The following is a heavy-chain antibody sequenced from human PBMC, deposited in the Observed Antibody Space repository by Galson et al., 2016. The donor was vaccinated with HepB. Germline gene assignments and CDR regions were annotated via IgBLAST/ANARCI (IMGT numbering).Heavy chain of an antibody. J-gene: IGHJ4*02. V-gene: IGHV3-74*01. CDR2: INSDGTTT. Sequence: SLRLSCAAPGFNFNRYWMHWVRQVPGKGLVWVSRINSDGTTTTYADSVKGRFTISRDNGKDTVYLQMSSLRAEDTAVYYCASPSCYDSSGRETPCDNWGQGTLVTVSS. CDR1: GFNFNRYW. D-gene: IGHD3-22*01. CDR3: ASPSCYDSSGRETPCDN.